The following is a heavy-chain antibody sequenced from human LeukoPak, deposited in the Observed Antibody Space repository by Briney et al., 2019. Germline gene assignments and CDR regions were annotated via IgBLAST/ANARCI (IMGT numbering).Heavy chain of an antibody. CDR1: GYTFTNYA. CDR2: IIPIFGTA. CDR3: ARVFIKTYYYMDV. J-gene: IGHJ6*03. V-gene: IGHV1-69*13. Sequence: GASVKVSCKASGYTFTNYAMNWVRQAPGQGLEWMGGIIPIFGTANYAQKFQGRVTITADESTSTAYMELSSLRSEDTAVYYCARVFIKTYYYMDVWGKGTTVTVSS. D-gene: IGHD2-21*01.